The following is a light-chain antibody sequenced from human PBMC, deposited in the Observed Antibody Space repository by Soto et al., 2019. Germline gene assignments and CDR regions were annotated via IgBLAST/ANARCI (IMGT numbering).Light chain of an antibody. Sequence: DIVMTQSPDSLAVSLGERATINCKSSLSILYSSNNKNYLAWYQQTPGQPPKLLIYWASTRESGVPDRFSGSGSETDFTLTISSLQAEDVAVYYCQQYINTPPTFGGGTKVEIK. CDR2: WAS. V-gene: IGKV4-1*01. CDR1: LSILYSSNNKNY. CDR3: QQYINTPPT. J-gene: IGKJ4*01.